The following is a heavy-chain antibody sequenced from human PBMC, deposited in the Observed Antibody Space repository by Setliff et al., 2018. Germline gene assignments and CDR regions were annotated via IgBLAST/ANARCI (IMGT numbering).Heavy chain of an antibody. CDR3: ARKRFYYYYYMDV. V-gene: IGHV4-34*01. CDR2: INHSGST. CDR1: GGSFSGYY. Sequence: PSETLSLTCAVYGGSFSGYYWSWIRQLPGKGLEWIGEINHSGSTNYNPSLKSRVTISVDTSKNQFSLKLSSVTAADTAVYYCARKRFYYYYYMDVWGKGTTVTVSS. J-gene: IGHJ6*03.